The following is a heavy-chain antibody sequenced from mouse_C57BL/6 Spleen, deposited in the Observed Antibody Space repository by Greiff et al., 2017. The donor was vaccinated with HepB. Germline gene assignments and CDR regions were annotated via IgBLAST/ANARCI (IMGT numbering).Heavy chain of an antibody. CDR1: GFSLTSYG. Sequence: VQLQESGPGLVQPSQSLSITCTVSGFSLTSYGVHWVRQSPGKGLEWLGVIWRGGSTDYNAAFMSRLSITKDNSKSQVFFKMNSLQADDTAIYYCAKNTDYYGSSFAYWGQGTLVTVSA. V-gene: IGHV2-5*01. J-gene: IGHJ3*01. CDR3: AKNTDYYGSSFAY. D-gene: IGHD1-1*01. CDR2: IWRGGST.